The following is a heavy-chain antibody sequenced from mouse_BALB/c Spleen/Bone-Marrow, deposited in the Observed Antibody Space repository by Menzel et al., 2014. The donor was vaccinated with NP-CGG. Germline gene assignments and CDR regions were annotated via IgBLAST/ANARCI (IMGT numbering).Heavy chain of an antibody. CDR2: INPSNGRA. V-gene: IGHV1S81*02. J-gene: IGHJ3*01. D-gene: IGHD2-14*01. CDR1: GYTFTSYW. Sequence: VKLMESGAELVKPGASVNLSCKASGYTFTSYWVYWVKQRPGQGLEWIGEINPSNGRAKYNEKFKNKATLTVDKSTSTAYMQVSSLTSEDSAVYYCARRDFRSWFAYWGQGTLVTVSA. CDR3: ARRDFRSWFAY.